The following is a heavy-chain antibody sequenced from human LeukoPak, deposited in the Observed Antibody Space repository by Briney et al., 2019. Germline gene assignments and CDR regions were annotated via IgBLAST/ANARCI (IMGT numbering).Heavy chain of an antibody. D-gene: IGHD6-19*01. CDR1: GFTFDDYA. Sequence: TGGSLRLSCAASGFTFDDYAMHWVRQAPGKGLEWVSGISWNSGSIGYADSVKGRFTISRDNAKNSLYPQMNSLRAEDTALYYCAKDIRTGYSSGWYDSGDAFDIWGQGTMVTVSS. CDR2: ISWNSGSI. CDR3: AKDIRTGYSSGWYDSGDAFDI. J-gene: IGHJ3*02. V-gene: IGHV3-9*01.